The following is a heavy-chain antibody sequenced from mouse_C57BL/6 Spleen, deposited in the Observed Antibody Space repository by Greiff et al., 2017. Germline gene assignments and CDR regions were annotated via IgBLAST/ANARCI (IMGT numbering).Heavy chain of an antibody. CDR1: GYAFSSSW. J-gene: IGHJ2*01. CDR2: IYPGDGDT. CDR3: TRLYCRSHYFGY. V-gene: IGHV1-82*01. D-gene: IGHD2-12*01. Sequence: QVQLQQSGPELVKPGASVKISCKASGYAFSSSWMNWVKQRPGKGLEWIGRIYPGDGDTNYNGKFKGKATLTADKSSSTAYMQLSSLTSEDSAVYFCTRLYCRSHYFGYWGQGTTLTFAS.